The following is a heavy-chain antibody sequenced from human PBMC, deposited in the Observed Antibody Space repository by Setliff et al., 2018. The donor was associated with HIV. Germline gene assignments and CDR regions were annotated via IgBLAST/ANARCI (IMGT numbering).Heavy chain of an antibody. Sequence: PSETLSLTCAVSGYAITSSHFWTWIRQPAGKGLEWIGRAYTGGSTNYNPSLKSRVSMSVDTSNNQFSLRLKSVTAADTAVYFCAQMSISASWYFDYWGQGTLVTVSS. D-gene: IGHD2-21*01. CDR1: GYAITSSHF. J-gene: IGHJ4*02. CDR2: AYTGGST. V-gene: IGHV4-4*07. CDR3: AQMSISASWYFDY.